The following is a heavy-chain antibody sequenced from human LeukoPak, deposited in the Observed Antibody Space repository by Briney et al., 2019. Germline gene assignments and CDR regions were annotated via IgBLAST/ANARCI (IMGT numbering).Heavy chain of an antibody. Sequence: SETLSLTCAVYGGSFSGYYWSWIRQPPGKGLEGIGEINHSGSTNYNPSLKRRVTISVDTSKNQFSLKLSSVTAADTAVYYCARHQVRSWFDPWGQGTLVTVSS. J-gene: IGHJ5*02. V-gene: IGHV4-34*01. D-gene: IGHD3-10*01. CDR3: ARHQVRSWFDP. CDR1: GGSFSGYY. CDR2: INHSGST.